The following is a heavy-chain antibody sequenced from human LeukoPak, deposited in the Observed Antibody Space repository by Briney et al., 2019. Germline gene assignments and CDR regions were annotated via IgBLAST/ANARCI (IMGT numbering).Heavy chain of an antibody. CDR1: GFTFSTYA. J-gene: IGHJ4*02. CDR2: MSYDGTNK. D-gene: IGHD2-2*01. V-gene: IGHV3-30*19. Sequence: GGSLRLSCVASGFTFSTYAMHWVRQAPGKGLEWVAAMSYDGTNKYYPDSVKGRFTISRDTSKNTLYLQMNSLRAEDTAVYYCARGYCTSTSCYVDYWGQGTLVTVSS. CDR3: ARGYCTSTSCYVDY.